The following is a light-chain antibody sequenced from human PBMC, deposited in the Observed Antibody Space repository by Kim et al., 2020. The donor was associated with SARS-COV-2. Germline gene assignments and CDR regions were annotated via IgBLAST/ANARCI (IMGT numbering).Light chain of an antibody. J-gene: IGLJ3*02. CDR2: QDS. CDR3: QAWDSGTV. V-gene: IGLV3-1*01. CDR1: KLGDRY. Sequence: VSVSPGQTATIACSADKLGDRYVSWYQQKPGQSPVVIIYQDSKRPSGVPARFSGSNSGNTATLTISGAQAVDEADYYCQAWDSGTVFGGGTQLTVL.